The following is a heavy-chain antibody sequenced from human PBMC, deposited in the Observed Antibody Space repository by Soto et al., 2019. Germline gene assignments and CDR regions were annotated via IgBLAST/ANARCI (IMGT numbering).Heavy chain of an antibody. CDR2: ISYDESNK. CDR3: ARGEVAEFPATILDFDY. Sequence: QVQLVESGGGAVQPGRSLRLSCAASGFTFSSYAMHWVRQAPGKGLEWVAMISYDESNKFYVDSVKGRFTISRDKSKKPLSIQIKSLRDEERARYYRARGEVAEFPATILDFDYWGKGTLVTVSS. V-gene: IGHV3-30*14. J-gene: IGHJ4*02. CDR1: GFTFSSYA. D-gene: IGHD2-2*01.